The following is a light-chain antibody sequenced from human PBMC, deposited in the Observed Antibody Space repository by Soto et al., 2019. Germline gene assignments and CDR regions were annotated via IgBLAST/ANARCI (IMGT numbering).Light chain of an antibody. V-gene: IGKV3-20*01. CDR2: GAS. CDR3: LQHNSYPLT. J-gene: IGKJ4*01. Sequence: EIVLTQSPGTLSLSPGERATLSCRASQSVSSNLAWYQQKPGQAPRLLIYGASSRATGIPDRFSGSGSGTDFTLTISSLQPEDFATYYCLQHNSYPLTFGGGTKVDIK. CDR1: QSVSSN.